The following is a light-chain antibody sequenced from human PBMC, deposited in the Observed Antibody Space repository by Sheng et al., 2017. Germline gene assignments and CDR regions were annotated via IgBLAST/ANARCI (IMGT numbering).Light chain of an antibody. J-gene: IGLJ2*01. CDR3: QAWDSGTVV. V-gene: IGLV3-1*01. Sequence: SYEVTQPPSVSVSPGQTGSITCSGDKLGDKYVCWYQQKPGRSPVLVIYEDTKRPSGIPERISGSNSGNTATLTISGTQAIDEADYYCQAWDSGTVVFGGGTKLTVL. CDR1: KLGDKY. CDR2: EDT.